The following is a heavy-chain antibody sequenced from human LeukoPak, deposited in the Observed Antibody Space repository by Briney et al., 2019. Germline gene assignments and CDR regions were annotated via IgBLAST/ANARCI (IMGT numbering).Heavy chain of an antibody. CDR3: AIPRVPAAHFDY. V-gene: IGHV3-23*01. D-gene: IGHD2-2*01. CDR2: ISGSGGST. J-gene: IGHJ4*02. Sequence: GGSLRLSCAASGFTFSSYSMNWVRQAPGKGLEWVSAISGSGGSTYYADSVKGRFTISRDNSKNTLYLQMNSLRAEDTAVYYCAIPRVPAAHFDYWGQGTLVTVSS. CDR1: GFTFSSYS.